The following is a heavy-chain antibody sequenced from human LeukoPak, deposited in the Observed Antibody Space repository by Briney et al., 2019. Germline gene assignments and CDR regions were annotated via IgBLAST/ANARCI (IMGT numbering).Heavy chain of an antibody. J-gene: IGHJ3*02. CDR3: ATASVYGPGSYPHDAFDI. CDR1: GFTFSSYA. CDR2: ISYDGSNK. Sequence: GRSLRLSCAASGFTFSSYAMHWVRQAPGKGLEWVAVISYDGSNKYYADSVKGRFTISRDNSKNTLYLQMNSLRAEDTAVYYCATASVYGPGSYPHDAFDIWGQGTMVTVSS. D-gene: IGHD3-10*01. V-gene: IGHV3-30-3*01.